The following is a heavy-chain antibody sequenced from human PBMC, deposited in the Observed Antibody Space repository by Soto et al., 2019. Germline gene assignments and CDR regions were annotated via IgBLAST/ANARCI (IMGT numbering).Heavy chain of an antibody. D-gene: IGHD2-21*02. J-gene: IGHJ2*01. Sequence: TSETLSLTCTVSGGSISSSSYYWGWIRQPPGKGLEWIGSIYYSGSTYYNPSLKSRVTISVDTSKNQFSLKLSSVTAADTAVYYCPKHFVVTAPYWYFDLWGRGTLVTVSS. V-gene: IGHV4-39*01. CDR1: GGSISSSSYY. CDR2: IYYSGST. CDR3: PKHFVVTAPYWYFDL.